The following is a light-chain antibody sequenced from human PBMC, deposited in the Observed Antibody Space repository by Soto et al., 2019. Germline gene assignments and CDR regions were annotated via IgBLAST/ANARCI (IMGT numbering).Light chain of an antibody. J-gene: IGLJ1*01. CDR3: QSYDSRLSGSV. CDR2: GNS. Sequence: QAVLTQPPSVSGAPGQRVTISCTGSSSNIGAGYDVHWYQQLPGTAPKLLIYGNSNRPSGVPDRFSGSKSGTSASLAITGLLAEDEADYYCQSYDSRLSGSVFGTGTKATVL. V-gene: IGLV1-40*01. CDR1: SSNIGAGYD.